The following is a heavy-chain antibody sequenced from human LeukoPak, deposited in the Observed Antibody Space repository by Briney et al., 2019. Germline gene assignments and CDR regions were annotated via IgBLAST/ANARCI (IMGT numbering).Heavy chain of an antibody. CDR2: IGGSGVTT. Sequence: GGSLRLSCAASGFSFSNYGMSWVRQAPGKGLDWVSSIGGSGVTTYYADSVKGRFTISRDNSKNTVYLQMNSLRAEDTAVYYCAKDSDELIAAAYNWFDPWGQGTLVTVSS. J-gene: IGHJ5*02. CDR3: AKDSDELIAAAYNWFDP. D-gene: IGHD6-13*01. V-gene: IGHV3-23*01. CDR1: GFSFSNYG.